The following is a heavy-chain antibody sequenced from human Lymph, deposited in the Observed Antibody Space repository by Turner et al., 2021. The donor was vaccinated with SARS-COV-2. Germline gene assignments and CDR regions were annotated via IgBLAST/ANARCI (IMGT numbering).Heavy chain of an antibody. CDR2: IYSGGTT. CDR1: GIIVSRNY. J-gene: IGHJ6*02. V-gene: IGHV3-53*02. CDR3: ARDLGTYGMDV. Sequence: EVHLVETVVGLIQPGGSLRLSCAASGIIVSRNYMNWVRQAPGKGLEWVSVIYSGGTTYYADSVKGRFTISRDNSKNTLYLQMNSLRVEDTAVYYCARDLGTYGMDVWGQGTTVTVSS. D-gene: IGHD6-13*01.